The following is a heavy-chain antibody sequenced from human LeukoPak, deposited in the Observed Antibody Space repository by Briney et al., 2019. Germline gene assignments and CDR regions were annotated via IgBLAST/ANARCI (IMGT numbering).Heavy chain of an antibody. CDR1: GFTFSSYG. V-gene: IGHV3-30*18. D-gene: IGHD6-19*01. J-gene: IGHJ2*01. CDR3: AKDLGGGSGCYDL. Sequence: GRSLRLSCAASGFTFSSYGMHWVRQAPGKGLEWVAIISYDGSNKYYADSVQGRFTISRDNSKNTLYLQMNSLRAEDTAVYYCAKDLGGGSGCYDLWGRGTLVPVSS. CDR2: ISYDGSNK.